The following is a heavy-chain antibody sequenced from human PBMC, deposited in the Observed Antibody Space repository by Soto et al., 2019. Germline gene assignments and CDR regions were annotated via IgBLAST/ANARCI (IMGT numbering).Heavy chain of an antibody. CDR2: IWYDGSNK. V-gene: IGHV3-33*03. CDR1: GFPFSSYG. CDR3: ASSIN. J-gene: IGHJ4*02. Sequence: LRLSCAASGFPFSSYGMHWGRQAPGKGLDWVGVIWYDGSNKDYAESVKGRFTISRDNSKNMLYLQMNSLRADDTAVYYCASSINWGQGTLVTVSS.